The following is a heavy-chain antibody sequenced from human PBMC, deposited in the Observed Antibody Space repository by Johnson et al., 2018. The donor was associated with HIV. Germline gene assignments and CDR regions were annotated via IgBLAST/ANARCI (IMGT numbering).Heavy chain of an antibody. Sequence: QVQLVESGGGVVRPGGSLRLSCAASGFTFSSYAMHWVRQAPGKGLEWVTVISYDGSNKYYADSVKGRFTVSRDNSKNTLYLQMNSLRAEDMAVYYCARGGGVVGNAFDIWGQGTMVTVSS. J-gene: IGHJ3*02. CDR2: ISYDGSNK. CDR3: ARGGGVVGNAFDI. D-gene: IGHD1-26*01. CDR1: GFTFSSYA. V-gene: IGHV3-30-3*01.